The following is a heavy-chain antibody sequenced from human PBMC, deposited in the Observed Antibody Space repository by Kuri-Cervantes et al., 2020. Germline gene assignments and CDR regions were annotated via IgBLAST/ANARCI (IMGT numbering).Heavy chain of an antibody. CDR1: GITFTNAW. J-gene: IGHJ4*02. Sequence: GGSLRLSCAASGITFTNAWMSWVRQAPGKGLEWVGRIKSNVDGGTTDYTAPVKGRFTISRDDSKNTLYLQMNNLKTEDTAVYYCTTDGLQWGQGTLVTVSS. D-gene: IGHD4-11*01. CDR3: TTDGLQ. CDR2: IKSNVDGGTT. V-gene: IGHV3-15*01.